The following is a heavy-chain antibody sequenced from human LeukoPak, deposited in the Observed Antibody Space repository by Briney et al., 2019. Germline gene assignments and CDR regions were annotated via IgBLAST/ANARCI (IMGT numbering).Heavy chain of an antibody. D-gene: IGHD3-10*01. J-gene: IGHJ4*02. CDR3: ARLTVAGSDY. CDR1: GGSISSSIHY. Sequence: SETLSLTCNISGGSISSSIHYWNWIRQPPGKGLEWIGSIYYSGSTYYNPSLKSRVTISVDTSKNQFSLKLSSVTAADTAVYYCARLTVAGSDYWGQGTLVTVSS. CDR2: IYYSGST. V-gene: IGHV4-39*01.